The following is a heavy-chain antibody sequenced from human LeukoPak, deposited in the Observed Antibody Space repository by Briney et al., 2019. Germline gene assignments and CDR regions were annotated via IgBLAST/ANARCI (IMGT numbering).Heavy chain of an antibody. CDR2: INHSGST. Sequence: SETLSLTCAVYGGSFSGYYWSWIRQPPGKGLEWIGEINHSGSTNYNPSLKSRVTISVDTSKNQFSLKLSSVTAADTAVYYCARGRKRPGSITTFGVPYNWFDPWGQGTLVTVSS. D-gene: IGHD3-3*01. CDR3: ARGRKRPGSITTFGVPYNWFDP. CDR1: GGSFSGYY. J-gene: IGHJ5*02. V-gene: IGHV4-34*01.